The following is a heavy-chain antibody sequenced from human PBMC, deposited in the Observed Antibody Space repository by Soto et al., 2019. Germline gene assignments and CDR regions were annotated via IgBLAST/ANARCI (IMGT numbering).Heavy chain of an antibody. CDR2: FDPEDGET. CDR1: GYTLTELS. D-gene: IGHD6-6*01. Sequence: GASVKVSCKVSGYTLTELSMHWVRQAPGKGLEWMGGFDPEDGETIYAQKFQGRVTMTEDTSTDTAYMELSSLRSEDTAVYYCATDYREQLAKDYYYYGMDVWGQGTTVTVSS. CDR3: ATDYREQLAKDYYYYGMDV. J-gene: IGHJ6*02. V-gene: IGHV1-24*01.